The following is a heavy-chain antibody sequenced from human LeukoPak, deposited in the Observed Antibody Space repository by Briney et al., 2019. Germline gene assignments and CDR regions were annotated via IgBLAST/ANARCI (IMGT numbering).Heavy chain of an antibody. J-gene: IGHJ4*02. CDR1: GFTFSSYS. V-gene: IGHV3-48*01. D-gene: IGHD3-10*01. CDR2: ISSSSSTI. CDR3: ARDLEYYYGSGSDY. Sequence: GGSLRLSCAASGFTFSSYSMNWVRQAPGKGLEWVSYISSSSSTIYYADSVKGRFTISRDNAKNSLYLQMNSLRAEDTAVYYCARDLEYYYGSGSDYWGQGTLVTVSS.